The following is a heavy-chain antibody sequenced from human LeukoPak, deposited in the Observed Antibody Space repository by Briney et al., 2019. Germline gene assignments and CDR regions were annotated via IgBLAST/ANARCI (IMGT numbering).Heavy chain of an antibody. CDR3: ARGPAGRYYYGSADY. D-gene: IGHD3-10*01. CDR2: IIPIFGTA. CDR1: GGTFSSYA. V-gene: IGHV1-69*05. J-gene: IGHJ4*02. Sequence: SVKVPCKASGGTFSSYAISWVRQAPGQGLEWMGGIIPIFGTANYAQKFQGRVTITTDESTSTAYMELSSLRSEDTAVYYCARGPAGRYYYGSADYWGQGTLVTVSS.